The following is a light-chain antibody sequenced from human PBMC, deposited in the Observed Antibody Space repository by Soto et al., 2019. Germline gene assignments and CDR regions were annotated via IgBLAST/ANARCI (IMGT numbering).Light chain of an antibody. CDR2: GAS. V-gene: IGKV3-15*01. CDR3: QQYNNWPPLT. J-gene: IGKJ4*01. CDR1: QSVSSN. Sequence: EIVMTQSPATLSVSPGDRATLSCRASQSVSSNLAWYQQKPGQAPRLLIYGASTRATGISARFSGSGSGTEFTLTISSLQSEDFAVYYCQQYNNWPPLTFGGGTKVEIK.